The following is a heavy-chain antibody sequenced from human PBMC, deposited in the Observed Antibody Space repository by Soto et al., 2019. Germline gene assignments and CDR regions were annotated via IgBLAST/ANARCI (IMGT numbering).Heavy chain of an antibody. Sequence: QLQLQESGSGLVKPSQTLSLTCAVSGGSISSGGYSWSWIRQPPGKGLEWIGYIYHSGSTYYNPSLMSRVTISVDRSKNQFSLKLSSVTAADTAVYYCARGGSYYDSSGYYGYWGQGTLVTVSS. CDR1: GGSISSGGYS. CDR3: ARGGSYYDSSGYYGY. J-gene: IGHJ4*02. D-gene: IGHD3-22*01. CDR2: IYHSGST. V-gene: IGHV4-30-2*01.